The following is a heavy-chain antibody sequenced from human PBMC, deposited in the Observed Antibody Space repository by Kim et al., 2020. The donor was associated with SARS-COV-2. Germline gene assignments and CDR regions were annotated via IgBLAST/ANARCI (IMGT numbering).Heavy chain of an antibody. D-gene: IGHD3-16*01. CDR2: T. J-gene: IGHJ4*02. CDR3: AKGYDRYFFDY. V-gene: IGHV3-23*01. Sequence: TYYADSVKGRFTISRDNSKNTLYLQMNSLRVEDTAVYYCAKGYDRYFFDYWGQGTLVTVSS.